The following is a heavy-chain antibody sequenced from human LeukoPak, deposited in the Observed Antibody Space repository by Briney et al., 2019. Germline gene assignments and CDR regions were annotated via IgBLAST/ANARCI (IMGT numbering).Heavy chain of an antibody. V-gene: IGHV4-59*13. Sequence: PSETLSLTCTVSGGSINSYFWSWIRQPPGKGLECIGYLYYTGSANYNPSLKSRVTISVDTSKNQFSLRLSSVTAADTAVYYCARGAAFCSGGSCSDSWGQGTLVTVSS. CDR1: GGSINSYF. J-gene: IGHJ4*02. CDR3: ARGAAFCSGGSCSDS. D-gene: IGHD2-15*01. CDR2: LYYTGSA.